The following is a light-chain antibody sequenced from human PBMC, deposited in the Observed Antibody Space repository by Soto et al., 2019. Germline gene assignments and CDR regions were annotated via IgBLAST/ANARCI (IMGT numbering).Light chain of an antibody. J-gene: IGKJ5*01. CDR1: QSVSIK. CDR3: QQYNNWPPIT. V-gene: IGKV3-15*01. Sequence: EIVMTRSQATLSVSPGERATLSCSASQSVSIKLAWYQQKPGQAPRLLIYDTSTRATGIPARFSGSGSGTEFTLTISSLQSEDFAVYYCQQYNNWPPITFGQGTRLEIK. CDR2: DTS.